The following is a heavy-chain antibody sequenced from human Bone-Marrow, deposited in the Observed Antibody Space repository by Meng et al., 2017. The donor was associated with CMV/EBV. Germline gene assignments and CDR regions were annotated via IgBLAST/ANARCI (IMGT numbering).Heavy chain of an antibody. J-gene: IGHJ6*02. Sequence: ASVKVSCKASGYTFTGYYMHWVRQAPGQGLEWMGWINPNSGGTNYAQKFQGRVAMTRDTSISTAYMELNSLRSEDTAVYYLAGVMGGREGYYYYGMDVWGQGTTVTVSS. CDR3: AGVMGGREGYYYYGMDV. CDR1: GYTFTGYY. D-gene: IGHD2-8*01. V-gene: IGHV1-2*02. CDR2: INPNSGGT.